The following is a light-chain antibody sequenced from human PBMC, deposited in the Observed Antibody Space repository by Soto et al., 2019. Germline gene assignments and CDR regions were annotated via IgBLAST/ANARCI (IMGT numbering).Light chain of an antibody. V-gene: IGLV1-40*01. Sequence: QSVLTQAPSVSGAPGQRVTISCTGSSSNIGAGYNVHWYQQRPGTAPQLIIYEVTKRPSGVSTRFSGSQSGNTASLTISGLQADDEADYYCCSRVFGGGTKVTVL. CDR1: SSNIGAGYN. J-gene: IGLJ3*02. CDR2: EVT. CDR3: CSRV.